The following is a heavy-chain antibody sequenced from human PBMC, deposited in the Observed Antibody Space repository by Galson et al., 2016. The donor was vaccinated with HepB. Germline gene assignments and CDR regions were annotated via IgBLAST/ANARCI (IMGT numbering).Heavy chain of an antibody. J-gene: IGHJ3*01. CDR3: AREAWQWLVKNSFDL. V-gene: IGHV4-61*09. Sequence: TLSLTCTVSGLSIGNFGNYWSWTRQPAGKGLEWIGHIYVNGTTHYNPSLKSRLAISVDTSQNQISLRLSSVTAADTALYFCAREAWQWLVKNSFDLWGQGTMVTVSS. CDR2: IYVNGTT. CDR1: GLSIGNFGNY. D-gene: IGHD6-19*01.